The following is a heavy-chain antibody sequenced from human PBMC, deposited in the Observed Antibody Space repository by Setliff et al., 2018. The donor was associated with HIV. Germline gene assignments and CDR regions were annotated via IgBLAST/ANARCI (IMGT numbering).Heavy chain of an antibody. V-gene: IGHV3-23*01. Sequence: GGSLRLSCAASGFTFGSYAMSWVRQAPGKGLEWVSAISDSGDGTYYAGSVKGRFTISRDNSKNTLYLQMNSLRAEDTALYYCAKALGTTYGGNRHFDLWGRGTLVTVSS. CDR1: GFTFGSYA. D-gene: IGHD2-21*01. CDR2: ISDSGDGT. J-gene: IGHJ2*01. CDR3: AKALGTTYGGNRHFDL.